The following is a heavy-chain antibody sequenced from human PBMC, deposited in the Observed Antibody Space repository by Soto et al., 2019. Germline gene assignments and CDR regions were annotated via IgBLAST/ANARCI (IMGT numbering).Heavy chain of an antibody. J-gene: IGHJ4*02. CDR3: VRDTGSGRDWYGI. V-gene: IGHV6-1*01. CDR2: TYYRSKWYN. CDR1: GDSVSINSVA. D-gene: IGHD6-19*01. Sequence: PSQTLSLTCAISGDSVSINSVAWNWIRQSPSRGLEWLGRTYYRSKWYNAYSVSVKSRITINPDTSKNQFSLQLKSVTPEDTAVYYCVRDTGSGRDWYGIWGQGTQVTVS.